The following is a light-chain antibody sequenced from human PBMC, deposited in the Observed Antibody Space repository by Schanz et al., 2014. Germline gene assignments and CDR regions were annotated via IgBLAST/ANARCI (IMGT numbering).Light chain of an antibody. Sequence: EIVLTQSPATLSLSPGERATLSCRASQSLSSYLAWYQQKPGQAPRLLIYDASNRATGIPARFSGSGSGTDFTLTISSLEPEDFAVYYCQQYGSSPALTFGGGTKVEIK. V-gene: IGKV3-11*01. CDR2: DAS. CDR1: QSLSSY. J-gene: IGKJ4*01. CDR3: QQYGSSPALT.